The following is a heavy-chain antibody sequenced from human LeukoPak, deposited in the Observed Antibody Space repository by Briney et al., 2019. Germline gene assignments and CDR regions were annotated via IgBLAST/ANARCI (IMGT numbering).Heavy chain of an antibody. V-gene: IGHV3-21*01. Sequence: GGSLRLSCAASGFTFSRYSMNWVRQAPGKGLEWVSSISSSSSYIYYADSVKGRFTISRDNAKNSLYLQMNSLRAEDTAVYYCASGYDSSGYYYNYWGQGNLVTVSS. CDR2: ISSSSSYI. J-gene: IGHJ4*02. D-gene: IGHD3-22*01. CDR3: ASGYDSSGYYYNY. CDR1: GFTFSRYS.